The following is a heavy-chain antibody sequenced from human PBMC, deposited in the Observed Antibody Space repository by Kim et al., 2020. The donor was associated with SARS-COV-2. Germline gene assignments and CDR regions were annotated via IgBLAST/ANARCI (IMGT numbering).Heavy chain of an antibody. CDR3: ARDVREMAQKVDRWFDP. V-gene: IGHV4-59*01. J-gene: IGHJ5*02. D-gene: IGHD5-12*01. Sequence: PPLKGRVTISEDTSKNQFSLKLSAVTAADTAGYYCARDVREMAQKVDRWFDPWGQGTLVTVSS.